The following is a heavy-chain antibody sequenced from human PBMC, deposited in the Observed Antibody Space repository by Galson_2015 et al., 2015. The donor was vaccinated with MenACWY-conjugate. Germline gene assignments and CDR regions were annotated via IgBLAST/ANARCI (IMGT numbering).Heavy chain of an antibody. CDR1: GGSISTSNW. V-gene: IGHV4-4*02. D-gene: IGHD2-2*01. J-gene: IGHJ4*02. CDR3: AKKNYDCSSTSCSFDY. Sequence: ETLSLTCAVSGGSISTSNWWSWVRQPPGKGLEWIGEIYHSGSTNYNPSLKSRVTISVDKSKNQFSLKLSSVTAADTAVYYCAKKNYDCSSTSCSFDYWGQGTLVTVSS. CDR2: IYHSGST.